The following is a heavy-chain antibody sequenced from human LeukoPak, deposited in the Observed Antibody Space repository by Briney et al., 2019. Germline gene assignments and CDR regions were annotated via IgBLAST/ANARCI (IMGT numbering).Heavy chain of an antibody. CDR3: ARDLVMVNTPGDDFDY. J-gene: IGHJ4*02. V-gene: IGHV3-74*01. D-gene: IGHD2-21*01. Sequence: GGSLRLSCAASGFTFDDYAMHWVRQAPGKGLVWVSRINEDGSFISYADSVKGRFTVSRDNAKNTLYLQMNSLRAEDTAVYYCARDLVMVNTPGDDFDYWGRGTLVTVSS. CDR2: INEDGSFI. CDR1: GFTFDDYA.